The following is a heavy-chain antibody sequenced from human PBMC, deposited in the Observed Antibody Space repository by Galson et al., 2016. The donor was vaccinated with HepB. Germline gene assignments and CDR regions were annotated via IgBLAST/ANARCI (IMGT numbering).Heavy chain of an antibody. Sequence: SETLSLTCSVSGGSISTYSWSWIRQPPGKGLEWIAYLYHTGSTNYNPSLKSRVTIAVDTSKNHFSLSLSSVTAADTAVYFCARDRGVDCTTSSCYGMDVWGQGTTVTVSS. CDR1: GGSISTYS. CDR2: LYHTGST. CDR3: ARDRGVDCTTSSCYGMDV. D-gene: IGHD2-2*01. J-gene: IGHJ6*02. V-gene: IGHV4-59*01.